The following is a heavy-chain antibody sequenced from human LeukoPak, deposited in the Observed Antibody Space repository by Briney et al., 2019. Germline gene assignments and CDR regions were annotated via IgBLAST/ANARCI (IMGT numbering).Heavy chain of an antibody. CDR1: GYTFTNYF. J-gene: IGHJ4*02. V-gene: IGHV1-46*01. Sequence: ASVKVSCKASGYTFTNYFMHWVRQAPGQGLEWMGIINPSGGSTSYAQKFQGRVTMTRDTSTSTVYMELSSLRSEDTAVYYCASTLKVTTPFSLRYWGQGTLVTVSS. CDR3: ASTLKVTTPFSLRY. CDR2: INPSGGST. D-gene: IGHD4-17*01.